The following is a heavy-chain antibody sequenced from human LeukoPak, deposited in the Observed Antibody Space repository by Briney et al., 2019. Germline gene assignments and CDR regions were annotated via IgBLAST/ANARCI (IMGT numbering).Heavy chain of an antibody. Sequence: PSETLSLTCAVYGGSFSGYYWSWIRQPPGKGLEWSGEINHSGSTNYNPSLKSRVTISVDTSKNQFSLRLSSVTAADADVYYCARSGAYYYDSSGHPGTNFDYWGQGTLVAVSS. D-gene: IGHD3-22*01. J-gene: IGHJ4*02. V-gene: IGHV4-34*01. CDR2: INHSGST. CDR3: ARSGAYYYDSSGHPGTNFDY. CDR1: GGSFSGYY.